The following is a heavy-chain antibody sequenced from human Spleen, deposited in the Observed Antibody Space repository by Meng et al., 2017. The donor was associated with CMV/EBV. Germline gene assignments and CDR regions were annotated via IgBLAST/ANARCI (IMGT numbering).Heavy chain of an antibody. D-gene: IGHD6-13*01. Sequence: GESLKISCAASGFSVSSNHMSWVRQAPGKGLECVSLIYDDGITYYTDSVKGRFTISRDNSKNTLYLQMNSLRAEDTAVYYCAKLLYSSSWNLDYWGQGTLVTVSS. CDR1: GFSVSSNH. CDR2: IYDDGIT. J-gene: IGHJ4*02. CDR3: AKLLYSSSWNLDY. V-gene: IGHV3-53*01.